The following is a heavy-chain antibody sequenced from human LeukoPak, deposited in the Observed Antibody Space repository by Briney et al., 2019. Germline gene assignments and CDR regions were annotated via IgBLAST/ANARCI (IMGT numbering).Heavy chain of an antibody. Sequence: GGSLRLSCAASGFSVSDYSISWIRQSPGKGPEWISYVMSGRGSTNYADSVRGRFTISRDNAKNSVALQLDGLRADDTAVYFCTRERRGSYYAFESWGQGTLVTVSS. CDR3: TRERRGSYYAFES. CDR1: GFSVSDYS. J-gene: IGHJ4*02. CDR2: VMSGRGST. V-gene: IGHV3-11*05. D-gene: IGHD3-16*01.